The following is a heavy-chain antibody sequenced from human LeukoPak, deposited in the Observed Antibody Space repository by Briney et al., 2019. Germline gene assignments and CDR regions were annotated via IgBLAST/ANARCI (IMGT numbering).Heavy chain of an antibody. Sequence: SQTLSLTCTVSGGSISSGSYYWSWIRQPAGKGLEWIGRIYTSGSTNYNPSLKSPVTISVDTSKNQFSLKLSSVTAADTAVYYCARVCITRDYYYMDVWGKGTTVTVSS. CDR1: GGSISSGSYY. CDR2: IYTSGST. V-gene: IGHV4-61*02. D-gene: IGHD3-10*01. J-gene: IGHJ6*03. CDR3: ARVCITRDYYYMDV.